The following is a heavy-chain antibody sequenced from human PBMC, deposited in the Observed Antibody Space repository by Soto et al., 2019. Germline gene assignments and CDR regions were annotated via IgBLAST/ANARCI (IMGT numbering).Heavy chain of an antibody. CDR2: IHQSGGT. CDR3: ARNEVGMYHFDY. V-gene: IGHV4-34*01. CDR1: GGSFSPSF. Sequence: SETLSLTCAVYGGSFSPSFCSWVRQPPGKGLEWIGEIHQSGGTIYNPSLKSRVTISGDTSNNQFSLKLTSVTAADTAVYYCARNEVGMYHFDYWGQGTLVTVSS. J-gene: IGHJ4*02. D-gene: IGHD1-26*01.